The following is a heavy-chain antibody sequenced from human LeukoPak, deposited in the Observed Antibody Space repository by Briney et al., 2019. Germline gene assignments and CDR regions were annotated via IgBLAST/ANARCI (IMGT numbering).Heavy chain of an antibody. J-gene: IGHJ6*02. V-gene: IGHV1-46*01. CDR1: GYTFTSYY. D-gene: IGHD3-22*01. Sequence: GASVKVSCKASGYTFTSYYMHWVRQAPGQGLEWMGIINPSGGSTSYAQKFQGRVTMTSDTSTSTVYMELTSLRSEDTAVYYCARVPTAPYYYDSSGYPPPSYWYYGMDVWGQGTTVTVSS. CDR3: ARVPTAPYYYDSSGYPPPSYWYYGMDV. CDR2: INPSGGST.